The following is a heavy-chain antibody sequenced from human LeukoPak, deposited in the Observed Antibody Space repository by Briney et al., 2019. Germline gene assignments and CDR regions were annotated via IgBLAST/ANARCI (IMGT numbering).Heavy chain of an antibody. D-gene: IGHD3/OR15-3a*01. Sequence: SETLSLTCTVSGGSISSYYWSWIRQPPGKGLEWIGYIYYSGSTNYNPSLRSRVTISVDTSKNQFSLELTSVTAPDTAVYYCVRHGTGSYFEYWGQGTLVTVSS. CDR2: IYYSGST. CDR3: VRHGTGSYFEY. V-gene: IGHV4-59*08. J-gene: IGHJ4*02. CDR1: GGSISSYY.